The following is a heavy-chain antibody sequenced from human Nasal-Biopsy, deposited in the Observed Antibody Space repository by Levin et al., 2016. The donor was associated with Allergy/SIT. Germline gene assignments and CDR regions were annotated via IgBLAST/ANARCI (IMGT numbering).Heavy chain of an antibody. CDR2: VNGDGSQT. J-gene: IGHJ4*02. CDR3: ARDFTGGSDYYDTDAAGEAFDY. Sequence: GESLKISCAASGFTFSSSWMHWVRQAPGRGPMWVSRVNGDGSQTNYADSVKGRFTISRDNANDTLYLQMHSLRAEDTAVYYCARDFTGGSDYYDTDAAGEAFDYWGQGTLVTVSS. V-gene: IGHV3-74*01. D-gene: IGHD3-22*01. CDR1: GFTFSSSW.